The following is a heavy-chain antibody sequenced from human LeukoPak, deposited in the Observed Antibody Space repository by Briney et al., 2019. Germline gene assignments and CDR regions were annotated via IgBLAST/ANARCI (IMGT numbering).Heavy chain of an antibody. J-gene: IGHJ4*02. V-gene: IGHV4-4*02. D-gene: IGHD5-18*01. Sequence: SETLSLTCAVSGGSISSSNWWSWVRQPPGKGLEWIGEVYHSGSTNYNPSLKSRVTISVDKSKNQFSLKLSSVTAADTAVYYCARGSGYSYGYALDYWGQGTLVTVSS. CDR1: GGSISSSNW. CDR2: VYHSGST. CDR3: ARGSGYSYGYALDY.